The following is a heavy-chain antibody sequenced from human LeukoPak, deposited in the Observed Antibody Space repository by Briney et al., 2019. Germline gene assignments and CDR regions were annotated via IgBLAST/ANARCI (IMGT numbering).Heavy chain of an antibody. CDR1: GFIFSTHG. D-gene: IGHD1-26*01. CDR2: ISYDGVYR. Sequence: GGSLRLSCAASGFIFSTHGMHWVRQAPGKGLEWVAVISYDGVYRYYGDSVKGRFTISRDNSKNTLYLQIDSLRAEDTAVYYCAKDFAVVGASSFDYWGQGTLVTVSS. J-gene: IGHJ4*02. CDR3: AKDFAVVGASSFDY. V-gene: IGHV3-30*18.